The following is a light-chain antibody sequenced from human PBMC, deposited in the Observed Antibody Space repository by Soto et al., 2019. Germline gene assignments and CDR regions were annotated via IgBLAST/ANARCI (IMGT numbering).Light chain of an antibody. CDR3: RQYDSSPRT. Sequence: VLTQSLGTLSCSPGEISTLSCRSSQSVSSSYLAWYQQKPGQAPRLLIYGASSRATGITDRFSGSGSGTDFTLTISRLEPEDFAVYYCRQYDSSPRTFGQGTKVDIK. V-gene: IGKV3-20*01. CDR2: GAS. J-gene: IGKJ1*01. CDR1: QSVSSSY.